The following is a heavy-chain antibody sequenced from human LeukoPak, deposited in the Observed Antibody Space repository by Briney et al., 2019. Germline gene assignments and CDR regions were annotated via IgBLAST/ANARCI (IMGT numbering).Heavy chain of an antibody. Sequence: PGGSLRLSCAASGFTFSNAWMNWVRQAPGKGLEWVGRIKSKTDGGTTDYAAPVKGRFTISRDDSKNTLYLQMNSLKTEDTAVYYCTTDRLRYYDSSGNYPFDYWGQGTLVTVSS. J-gene: IGHJ4*02. CDR2: IKSKTDGGTT. D-gene: IGHD3-22*01. CDR3: TTDRLRYYDSSGNYPFDY. CDR1: GFTFSNAW. V-gene: IGHV3-15*07.